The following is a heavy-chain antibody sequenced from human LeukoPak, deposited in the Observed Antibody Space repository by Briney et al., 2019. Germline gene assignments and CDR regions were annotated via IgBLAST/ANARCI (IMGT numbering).Heavy chain of an antibody. Sequence: SETLSLTCTVSGGSISSGGYYWSWIRQHPGKGLEWIGYIYYSGSTYYNPSLKSRVTISVDTSKNQFSLKLSSVTAADTAVYYCARLVGSSYYYEGSGEGWSAPWGEEPLVTVSS. CDR1: GGSISSGGYY. J-gene: IGHJ5*02. V-gene: IGHV4-31*03. D-gene: IGHD3-22*01. CDR3: ARLVGSSYYYEGSGEGWSAP. CDR2: IYYSGST.